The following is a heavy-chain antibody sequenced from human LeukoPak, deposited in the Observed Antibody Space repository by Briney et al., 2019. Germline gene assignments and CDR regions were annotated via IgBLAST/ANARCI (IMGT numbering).Heavy chain of an antibody. CDR3: ARDYSNWFDP. Sequence: ASVTVSRKASGYTFISYRINWVRQAPRQGLEWMGWISAYNGNTNYAQKLQGSVTMTTDTSTSTAYMEVRTLRSDDTAVYYCARDYSNWFDPWGQGTLVTVSS. CDR2: ISAYNGNT. CDR1: GYTFISYR. V-gene: IGHV1-18*01. D-gene: IGHD2-15*01. J-gene: IGHJ5*02.